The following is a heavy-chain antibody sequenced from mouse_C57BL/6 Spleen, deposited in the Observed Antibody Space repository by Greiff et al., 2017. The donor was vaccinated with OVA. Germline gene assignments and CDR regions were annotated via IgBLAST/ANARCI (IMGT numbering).Heavy chain of an antibody. V-gene: IGHV1-55*01. J-gene: IGHJ4*01. D-gene: IGHD1-1*01. CDR2: IYPGSGST. CDR1: GYTFTSYW. Sequence: QVQLQQPGAELVKPGASVKMSCKASGYTFTSYWITWVKQRPGQGLEWIGDIYPGSGSTNYNEKFKSKATLTVDTSSSTAYMQLSSLTSEDSAVYYCARALRYYYGSSGDYAMDYWGQGTSVTVSS. CDR3: ARALRYYYGSSGDYAMDY.